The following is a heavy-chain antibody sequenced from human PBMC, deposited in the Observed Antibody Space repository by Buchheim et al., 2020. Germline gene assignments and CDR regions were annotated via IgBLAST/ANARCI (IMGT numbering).Heavy chain of an antibody. J-gene: IGHJ4*02. V-gene: IGHV3-21*01. CDR1: GFTFSGYT. CDR3: ARDLIGATV. CDR2: ISTSSSYR. D-gene: IGHD1-26*01. Sequence: EVQLVESGGGLVKPGGSLRLSCAASGFTFSGYTMNWVRQAPGKGLEWVSSISTSSSYRYYADSVKGRFTISRDNAKNSLLLQMNSLKAEDTAVYYCARDLIGATVWGQGTL.